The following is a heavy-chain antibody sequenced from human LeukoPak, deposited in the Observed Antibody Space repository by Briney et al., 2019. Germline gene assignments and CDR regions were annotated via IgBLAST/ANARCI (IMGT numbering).Heavy chain of an antibody. CDR2: ISDVGTFA. CDR3: ARDPYRDAPDYFDY. D-gene: IGHD1-14*01. J-gene: IGHJ4*02. Sequence: PGGSLRLSCAASGFTFSRYAIHWVRQAPGKGLEWVAVISDVGTFALYADSVRGRFAISRDSSKNTLYLQMNSLRPEDTAVYYCARDPYRDAPDYFDYWGQGTLVTVSS. CDR1: GFTFSRYA. V-gene: IGHV3-30*09.